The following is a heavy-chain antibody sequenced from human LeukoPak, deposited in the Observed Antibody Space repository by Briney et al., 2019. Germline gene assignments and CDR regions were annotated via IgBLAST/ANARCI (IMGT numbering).Heavy chain of an antibody. CDR2: ISYDGSSN. V-gene: IGHV3-30*04. Sequence: GGSLRLSGAAYGFTFSSNAMHWVPQAPGKGLEGGAVISYDGSSNHYADSVKGRFTISRDDSKNTLYLQMNSLRAEDTAVYFCARDRHSGSFYGYFDYWGQGTLVTVSS. D-gene: IGHD1-26*01. CDR3: ARDRHSGSFYGYFDY. J-gene: IGHJ4*02. CDR1: GFTFSSNA.